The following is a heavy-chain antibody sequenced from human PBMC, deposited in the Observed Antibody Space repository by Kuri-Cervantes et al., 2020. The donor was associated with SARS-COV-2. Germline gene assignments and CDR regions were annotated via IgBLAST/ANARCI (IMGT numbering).Heavy chain of an antibody. D-gene: IGHD1-14*01. CDR1: GGSISSSSYY. V-gene: IGHV4-61*01. CDR3: ARDPRYLARGGGFDY. J-gene: IGHJ4*02. CDR2: IYYSGST. Sequence: GSLRLSCTVSGGSISSSSYYWSWIRQPPGKGLEWIGYIYYSGSTSYNPSLKSRVTISVDTSKNQFSLKLSSVTAADTAVYYCARDPRYLARGGGFDYWGQGTLVTVSS.